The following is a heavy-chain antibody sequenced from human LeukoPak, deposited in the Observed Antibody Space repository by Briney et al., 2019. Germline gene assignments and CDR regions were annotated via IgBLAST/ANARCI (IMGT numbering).Heavy chain of an antibody. CDR1: GGSISSYY. CDR2: IYYSGST. V-gene: IGHV4-59*01. Sequence: PSETLSLTCTVSGGSISSYYWSWIRQPPGKGLEWIGDIYYSGSTNYTPSLKSRVTISVDTSKNQFSLQLSSVTAADTAVYYCARDTGGSYSDAFDIWGQGTMVTVSS. J-gene: IGHJ3*02. D-gene: IGHD1-26*01. CDR3: ARDTGGSYSDAFDI.